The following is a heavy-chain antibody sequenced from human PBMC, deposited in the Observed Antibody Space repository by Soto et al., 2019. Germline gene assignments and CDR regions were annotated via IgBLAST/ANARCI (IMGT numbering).Heavy chain of an antibody. J-gene: IGHJ6*03. V-gene: IGHV3-15*01. CDR2: IKSKTDGGTT. CDR3: TTVSPKRKPGIAAAGQKYYYYYMVV. Sequence: GGSLRLSCAASGFTFSNAWMSWVRQAPGKGLEWVGRIKSKTDGGTTDYAAPVKGRFTISRDDSKNTLYLQMNSLKTEDTSVYYCTTVSPKRKPGIAAAGQKYYYYYMVVWGKGTTVTVSS. CDR1: GFTFSNAW. D-gene: IGHD6-13*01.